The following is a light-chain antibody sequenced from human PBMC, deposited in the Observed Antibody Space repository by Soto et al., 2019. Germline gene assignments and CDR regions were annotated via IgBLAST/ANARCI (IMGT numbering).Light chain of an antibody. CDR2: KAS. CDR1: QTISSW. CDR3: QHYNSYSDA. V-gene: IGKV1-5*03. Sequence: DIEMTQSPSTLSGSVGDRVTITCRASQTISSWLAWYQQKPGQAPKLLIYKASTLKSGLPSRFSGSGSGTEFTLTISRLQPDDFATYYGQHYNSYSDAFGQGTKVELK. J-gene: IGKJ1*01.